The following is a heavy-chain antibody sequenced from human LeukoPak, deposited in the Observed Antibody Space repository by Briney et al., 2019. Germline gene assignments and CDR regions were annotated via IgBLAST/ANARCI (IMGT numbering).Heavy chain of an antibody. CDR2: IYPGDSDT. V-gene: IGHV5-51*01. CDR3: ARTMGTSTSSTLDY. CDR1: GYSFTTYW. Sequence: GESLQISCQGSGYSFTTYWIAWVRQMPGKGLEWMGIIYPGDSDTRYSPSFQGQVTISADKSITTAYLQWSSLKASDTAIYYCARTMGTSTSSTLDYWGQGTLVTVSS. D-gene: IGHD2-2*01. J-gene: IGHJ4*02.